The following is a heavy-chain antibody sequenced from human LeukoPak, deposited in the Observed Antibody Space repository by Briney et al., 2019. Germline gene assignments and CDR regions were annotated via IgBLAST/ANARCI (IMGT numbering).Heavy chain of an antibody. V-gene: IGHV3-66*01. CDR1: GFTVSSNY. D-gene: IGHD4-17*01. J-gene: IGHJ4*02. CDR2: IYSGGST. CDR3: ASRDYGDYVFYFDY. Sequence: GGSLRLSCAASGFTVSSNYMSWVRQAPGKGLEWVLVIYSGGSTYYADSVKGRFTISRDNSKNTLYLQMNSLRAEDTAVYYCASRDYGDYVFYFDYWGQGTLVTVSS.